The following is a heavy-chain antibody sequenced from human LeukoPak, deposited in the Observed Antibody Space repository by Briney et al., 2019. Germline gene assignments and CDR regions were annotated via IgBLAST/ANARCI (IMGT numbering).Heavy chain of an antibody. V-gene: IGHV3-21*01. D-gene: IGHD2-2*01. J-gene: IGHJ6*03. Sequence: GGSLRLSCAASGFTFSDYNMNWVRQSPEKGLEWVSSITSGTTYIYYADSVRGRFTLSRDNAKNSLYLQMNSLRAEDTAVYYCARDGVVVVPAGYYYYYYMDVWGKGTTVTVSS. CDR3: ARDGVVVVPAGYYYYYYMDV. CDR1: GFTFSDYN. CDR2: ITSGTTYI.